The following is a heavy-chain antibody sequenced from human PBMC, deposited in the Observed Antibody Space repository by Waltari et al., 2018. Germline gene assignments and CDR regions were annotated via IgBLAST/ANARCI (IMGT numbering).Heavy chain of an antibody. CDR1: GFTFDDYA. CDR2: ISWNSGSI. CDR3: AKGVKLELRQGAFDI. J-gene: IGHJ3*02. V-gene: IGHV3-9*03. D-gene: IGHD1-7*01. Sequence: EVQLVESGGGLVQPGRSMRLSCAASGFTFDDYAMHWVRQAPGNGLEWVSGISWNSGSIGYADSVKGRFTLSRDNAKNSLYLQMNSLRAEDMALYYCAKGVKLELRQGAFDIWGQGTMVTVSS.